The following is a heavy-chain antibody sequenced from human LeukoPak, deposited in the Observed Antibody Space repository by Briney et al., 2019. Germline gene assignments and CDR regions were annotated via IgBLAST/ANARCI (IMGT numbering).Heavy chain of an antibody. V-gene: IGHV1-46*01. Sequence: ASVKVSCKASGYTFTSYYMHWVRQAPGQGLEWMGIINPSGGSTSYAQKFQGRVTMTRDTSTSTVYMELSSLRSEDTAVYYCARAWGYYYDSSGYYSQLQLGFDPWGQGTLVTVSS. CDR1: GYTFTSYY. CDR2: INPSGGST. D-gene: IGHD3-22*01. J-gene: IGHJ5*02. CDR3: ARAWGYYYDSSGYYSQLQLGFDP.